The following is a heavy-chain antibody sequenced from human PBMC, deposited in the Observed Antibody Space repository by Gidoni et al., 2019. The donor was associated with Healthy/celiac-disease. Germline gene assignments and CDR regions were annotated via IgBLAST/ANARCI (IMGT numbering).Heavy chain of an antibody. CDR1: GGSISSGGYS. CDR2: LYHSGST. CDR3: ARELWFGPASGNGFDP. J-gene: IGHJ5*02. Sequence: QLQLQESVSGLVKPAQTLFLTCAGSGGSISSGGYSWSWIRQPPGNGMEWIGYLYHSGSTYYNPSLKSGVTISVDRTKNQFSLKLSSVTAADTAVYYCARELWFGPASGNGFDPWGQGTLVTVSS. D-gene: IGHD3-10*01. V-gene: IGHV4-30-2*01.